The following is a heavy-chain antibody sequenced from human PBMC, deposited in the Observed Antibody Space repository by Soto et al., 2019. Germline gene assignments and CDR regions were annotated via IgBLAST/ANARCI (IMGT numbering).Heavy chain of an antibody. D-gene: IGHD4-17*01. V-gene: IGHV3-30-3*01. CDR1: GFRFNDHA. CDR3: ARDRPYGVNNWPDP. J-gene: IGHJ5*02. Sequence: PGGSLRLSCAASGFRFNDHAMHLVRQSPGKGLEWVAIVSYDGNTKQYADSVKGPFTISRDTSNNNLYLQMNSLTTEDTAVYYCARDRPYGVNNWPDPSGQGTLVPVSS. CDR2: VSYDGNTK.